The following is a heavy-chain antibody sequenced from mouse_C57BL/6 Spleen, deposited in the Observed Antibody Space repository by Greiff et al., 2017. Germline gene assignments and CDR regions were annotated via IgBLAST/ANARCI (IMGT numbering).Heavy chain of an antibody. V-gene: IGHV14-4*01. CDR1: GFNIKDDY. CDR3: TTSDYGSPFAY. J-gene: IGHJ3*01. CDR2: IDPENGDT. Sequence: EVQLVESGAELVRPGASVKLSCTASGFNIKDDYMHWVKQRPEQGLEWIGWIDPENGDTEYASKFQGKATITADTSSNTAYLQLSSLTSEDTAVYYCTTSDYGSPFAYWGQGTLVTVSA. D-gene: IGHD1-1*01.